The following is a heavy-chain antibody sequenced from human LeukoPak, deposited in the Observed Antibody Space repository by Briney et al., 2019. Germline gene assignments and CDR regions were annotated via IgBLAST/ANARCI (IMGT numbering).Heavy chain of an antibody. D-gene: IGHD3-22*01. Sequence: SETLSLTCTVSGDSISSYYWSWIRQPPGKGLEWIGYVYYSGSTNYNPSLKSRVTIPVDTSKNQFSLRLSSVTAADTAVYYCARDSLLVVAMPKPFDYWGQGTLVTVSS. CDR2: VYYSGST. CDR3: ARDSLLVVAMPKPFDY. J-gene: IGHJ4*02. CDR1: GDSISSYY. V-gene: IGHV4-59*12.